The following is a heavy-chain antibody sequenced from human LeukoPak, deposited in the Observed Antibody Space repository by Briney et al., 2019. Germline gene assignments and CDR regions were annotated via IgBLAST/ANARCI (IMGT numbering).Heavy chain of an antibody. D-gene: IGHD5-18*01. V-gene: IGHV3-30-3*01. Sequence: PGGSLRLSCAASGFTFSSYAMHWVRQAPGKGLEWVAVISYDGSNKYYADSVKGRFTISRDNSKNTLYLQMNSLGAEDTAVYYCARVAYSYGYYDYWGQGTLVTVSS. CDR3: ARVAYSYGYYDY. CDR1: GFTFSSYA. CDR2: ISYDGSNK. J-gene: IGHJ4*02.